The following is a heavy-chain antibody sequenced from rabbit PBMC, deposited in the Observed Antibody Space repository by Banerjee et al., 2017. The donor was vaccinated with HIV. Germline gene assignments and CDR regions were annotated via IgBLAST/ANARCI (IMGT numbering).Heavy chain of an antibody. CDR2: IGAGSGTT. CDR1: GFSFSSGYY. J-gene: IGHJ4*01. D-gene: IGHD6-1*01. CDR3: ARCDVNSYSFEL. V-gene: IGHV1S40*01. Sequence: QQLVESGGGLVKPGASLTVTCKASGFSFSSGYYMSWVRQAPGKGLEWIGCIGAGSGTTYYASWAKGRFTISKTSTTVTLQMTTLTAADTATYFCARCDVNSYSFELWGQGTLVTVS.